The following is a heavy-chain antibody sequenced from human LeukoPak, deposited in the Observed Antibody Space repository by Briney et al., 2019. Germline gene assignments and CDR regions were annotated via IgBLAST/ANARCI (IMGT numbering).Heavy chain of an antibody. J-gene: IGHJ4*02. CDR3: AKSFSGFFNTNIGQY. CDR1: GFTFSSYA. CDR2: ISGSGGST. V-gene: IGHV3-23*01. D-gene: IGHD2-2*01. Sequence: GGSLRLSYAASGFTFSSYAMSWVRQAPGKGLEWVSAISGSGGSTYYADSVKGRFTISRDNSKNTLYLQMNSLRAEDTAVYYCAKSFSGFFNTNIGQYWGQGTLVTVSS.